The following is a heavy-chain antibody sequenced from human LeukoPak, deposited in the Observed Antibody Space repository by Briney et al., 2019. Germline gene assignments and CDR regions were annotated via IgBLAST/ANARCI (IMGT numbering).Heavy chain of an antibody. CDR2: ISSSSSTI. Sequence: GGSLRLSCAASGFTFSSYSMNWVRQAPGKGLEWVSYISSSSSTIYYADSVKGRFTISRDNAKNSLYLQMNSLRAEDTAVYYCARDPSGGDPTLLGMDVWGQGTTVTVSS. CDR3: ARDPSGGDPTLLGMDV. V-gene: IGHV3-48*04. J-gene: IGHJ6*02. D-gene: IGHD2-21*02. CDR1: GFTFSSYS.